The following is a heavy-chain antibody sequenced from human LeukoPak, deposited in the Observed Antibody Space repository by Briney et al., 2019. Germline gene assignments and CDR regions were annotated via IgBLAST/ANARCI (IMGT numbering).Heavy chain of an antibody. D-gene: IGHD3-3*01. CDR2: ISSSSSYI. J-gene: IGHJ4*02. CDR1: GFTFSSYS. V-gene: IGHV3-21*01. CDR3: AKDVSAHDYDFWSGYFDY. Sequence: KSGGSLRLSCAASGFTFSSYSMNWVRQAPGKGLEWVSSISSSSSYIYYADSVKGRFTISRDNAKNSLYLQMNSLRAEDTAVYYCAKDVSAHDYDFWSGYFDYWGQGTLVTVSS.